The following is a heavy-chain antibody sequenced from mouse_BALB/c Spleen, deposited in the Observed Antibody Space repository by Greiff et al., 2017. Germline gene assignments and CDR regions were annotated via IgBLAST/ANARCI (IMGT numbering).Heavy chain of an antibody. J-gene: IGHJ4*01. CDR3: ARSGVSYAMDY. Sequence: EVQLVESGGGLVQPGGSRKLSCAASGFTFSSFGMHWVRQAPEKGLEWVAYISSGSSTIYYADTVKGRFTISRDNPKNTLFLQMTSLRSEDTAMYYCARSGVSYAMDYWGQGTSVTVSS. V-gene: IGHV5-17*02. CDR2: ISSGSSTI. CDR1: GFTFSSFG. D-gene: IGHD2-10*02.